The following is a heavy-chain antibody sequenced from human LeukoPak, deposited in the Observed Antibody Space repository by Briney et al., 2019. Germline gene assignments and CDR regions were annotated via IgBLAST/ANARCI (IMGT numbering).Heavy chain of an antibody. CDR2: ISGSGGAT. Sequence: GGSLRLSCAASGFTFNTYGMSWVRQAPGKGLEWVSGISGSGGATYYADSVKGRFTVSRDDPHNTLYLQMNSVRAEDTAVYFCARGGVDHYGSGTYYLMYYFNHWGQGALVTVSS. J-gene: IGHJ4*02. D-gene: IGHD3-10*01. V-gene: IGHV3-23*01. CDR3: ARGGVDHYGSGTYYLMYYFNH. CDR1: GFTFNTYG.